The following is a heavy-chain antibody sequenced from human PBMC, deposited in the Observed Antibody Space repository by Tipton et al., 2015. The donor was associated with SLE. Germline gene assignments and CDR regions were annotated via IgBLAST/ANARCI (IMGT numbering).Heavy chain of an antibody. V-gene: IGHV4-61*02. D-gene: IGHD7-27*01. Sequence: TLSLTCTVSGGPISSGSYYWGWIRQPAGTGLEWIGRIYTSGSTNYNPSLKSRVTISVDTSKNQFSLKLSSVTAADTAVYYCARSPLGIVSWFDPWGQGTLVTVSS. CDR1: GGPISSGSYY. CDR2: IYTSGST. CDR3: ARSPLGIVSWFDP. J-gene: IGHJ5*02.